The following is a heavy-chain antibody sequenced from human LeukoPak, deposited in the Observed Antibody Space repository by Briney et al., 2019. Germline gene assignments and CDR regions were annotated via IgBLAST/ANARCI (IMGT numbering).Heavy chain of an antibody. Sequence: SETLSLTCAVYGGSFSDYYWTWIRQPPGKGLEWIGEIDHSGSTHYNPSLKSRVTMFVDMSKNQFSLRLSSVTAADTAVYYCARHRAYSSSSPFEYWGQGTLVTVSS. CDR2: IDHSGST. V-gene: IGHV4-34*01. D-gene: IGHD6-6*01. CDR3: ARHRAYSSSSPFEY. J-gene: IGHJ4*02. CDR1: GGSFSDYY.